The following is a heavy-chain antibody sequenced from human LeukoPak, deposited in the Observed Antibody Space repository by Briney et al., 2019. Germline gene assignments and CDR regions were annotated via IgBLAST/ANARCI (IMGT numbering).Heavy chain of an antibody. CDR3: ARDREETTETTNALDY. Sequence: PGGSMRLSCGASGFTFSSYGMHWVRQAPGKGLEWVAVIWYDGSNKYYAESVKGRFTISRDNSKNTLFLQMNSLRAEDTAVYYCARDREETTETTNALDYRGQGTLVTVSS. CDR2: IWYDGSNK. V-gene: IGHV3-33*01. D-gene: IGHD4-17*01. CDR1: GFTFSSYG. J-gene: IGHJ4*02.